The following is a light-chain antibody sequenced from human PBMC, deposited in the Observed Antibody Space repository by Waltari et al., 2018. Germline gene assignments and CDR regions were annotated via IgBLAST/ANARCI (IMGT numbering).Light chain of an antibody. J-gene: IGLJ3*02. Sequence: QAGMAQPPSVSKALRQTATPTGTRNSTNVRNQGAASQQQHQGHPPKLRLSSSDHRHSGISERCSTSRSGNTASLTITGLLPEDETDYYCSAWANNLNVWVFGGGTKLTVL. CDR1: STNVRNQG. V-gene: IGLV10-54*04. CDR3: SAWANNLNVWV. CDR2: SSD.